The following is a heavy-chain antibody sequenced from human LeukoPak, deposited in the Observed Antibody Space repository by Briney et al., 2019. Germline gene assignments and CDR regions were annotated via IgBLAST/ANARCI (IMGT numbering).Heavy chain of an antibody. D-gene: IGHD3-3*01. V-gene: IGHV4-34*01. J-gene: IGHJ6*03. Sequence: SETLSLTCAVHGGSFSGYYWSWIRQPPGKGLEWIGEINHSESTNYNPSLKSRVTISVDTSKNQFSLKLSSVPAADAAVYYCARASRFLEWLLCVRSSTRDYYYYDMDVWGKGTTVTVSS. CDR2: INHSEST. CDR3: ARASRFLEWLLCVRSSTRDYYYYDMDV. CDR1: GGSFSGYY.